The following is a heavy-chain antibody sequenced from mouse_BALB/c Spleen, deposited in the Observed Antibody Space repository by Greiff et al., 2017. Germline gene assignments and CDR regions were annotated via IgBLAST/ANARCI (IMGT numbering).Heavy chain of an antibody. CDR2: IWWDDDK. CDR1: GFSLSTSGMG. J-gene: IGHJ4*01. CDR3: ARRAPIYDGYYHYAMDY. V-gene: IGHV8-8*01. Sequence: QVTLKVSGPGILKPSQTLSLTCSFSGFSLSTSGMGVGWIRQPSGKGLEWLAHIWWDDDKYYNPSLKSRLTISKDTSRNQVFLKITSVDTADTATYYCARRAPIYDGYYHYAMDYWGQGTSVTVSS. D-gene: IGHD2-3*01.